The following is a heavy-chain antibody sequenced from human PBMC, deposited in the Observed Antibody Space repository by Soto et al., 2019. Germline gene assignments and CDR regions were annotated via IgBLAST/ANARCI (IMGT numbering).Heavy chain of an antibody. Sequence: SETLSLTCTVSGGSISRNYWTWIRQPPGKGLEWIGYVYNSGSTNYNPSLKSRVTISEDTSKSQFSLKVNSMTAADTAVYYCARYRREAVAGYTLDNWGQGILVTVSS. V-gene: IGHV4-59*01. CDR2: VYNSGST. J-gene: IGHJ4*02. D-gene: IGHD6-13*01. CDR3: ARYRREAVAGYTLDN. CDR1: GGSISRNY.